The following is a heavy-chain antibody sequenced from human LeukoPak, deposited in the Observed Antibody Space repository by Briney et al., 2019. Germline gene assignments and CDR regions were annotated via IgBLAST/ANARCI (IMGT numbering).Heavy chain of an antibody. CDR1: GFTFDDYG. CDR2: ISSSSSYI. V-gene: IGHV3-21*01. D-gene: IGHD3-10*01. J-gene: IGHJ4*02. CDR3: ARDGGSRYYWDSG. Sequence: GGSLRLSCAASGFTFDDYGMSWVRQAPGKGLEWVSSISSSSSYIYYADSVKGRFTISRDNAKNSLYPQMNSLRAEDTAVYYCARDGGSRYYWDSGWGQGTLVTVSS.